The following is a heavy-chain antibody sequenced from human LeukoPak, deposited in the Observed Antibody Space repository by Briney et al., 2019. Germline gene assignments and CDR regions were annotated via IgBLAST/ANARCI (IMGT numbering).Heavy chain of an antibody. CDR1: GGSISSYY. V-gene: IGHV4-59*01. J-gene: IGHJ4*02. CDR2: IYYSGTT. Sequence: SETLSLTCTVSGGSISSYYWSWIRQPPGKGLEWIGYIYYSGTTDYNPSLKSRVTISVDTSNNQFSLKVSSVTAADTAVYSCARSSGAYRSFDYWGQGTLVPVSS. D-gene: IGHD1-26*01. CDR3: ARSSGAYRSFDY.